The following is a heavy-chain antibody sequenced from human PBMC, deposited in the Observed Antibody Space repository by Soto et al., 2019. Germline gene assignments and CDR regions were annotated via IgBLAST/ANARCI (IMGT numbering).Heavy chain of an antibody. CDR2: IYPGDSDT. CDR1: GYSFTSYW. CDR3: ASTAWYYYDSSGYYWGAFDI. Sequence: XESLTISCKGSGYSFTSYWIGLVRQMPGKGLEWMGIIYPGDSDTRYSPSFQGQVTISADKSISTAYLQWSSLKASDTAMYYCASTAWYYYDSSGYYWGAFDIWGQGTMVTVSS. D-gene: IGHD3-22*01. J-gene: IGHJ3*02. V-gene: IGHV5-51*01.